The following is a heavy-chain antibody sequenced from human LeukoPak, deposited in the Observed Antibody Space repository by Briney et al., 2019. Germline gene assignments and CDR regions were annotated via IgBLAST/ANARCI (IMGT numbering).Heavy chain of an antibody. J-gene: IGHJ3*02. CDR3: ARGLQDAFDI. CDR1: GGSISSGGYY. CDR2: IYHSGST. V-gene: IGHV4-30-2*01. Sequence: SQTLSLTCTVSGGSISSGGYYWSWIRQPPGKGLEWIGYIYHSGSTYYNPSLKSRVTISVDRSKNQFSLKLSSVTAADTAVYYCARGLQDAFDIWGQGTMVTVSS.